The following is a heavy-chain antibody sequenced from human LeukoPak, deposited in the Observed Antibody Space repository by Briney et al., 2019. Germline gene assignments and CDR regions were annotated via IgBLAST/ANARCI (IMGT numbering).Heavy chain of an antibody. CDR2: IIPIFGTA. V-gene: IGHV1-69*13. J-gene: IGHJ5*02. Sequence: GASVKVSCKASGYTFTSYGISWVRQAPGQGLEWMGGIIPIFGTANYAQKFQGRVTITADESTSTAYMELSSLRSEDTAVYYCARSVAAAYSTNWFDPWGQGTLVTVSS. CDR1: GYTFTSYG. CDR3: ARSVAAAYSTNWFDP. D-gene: IGHD6-13*01.